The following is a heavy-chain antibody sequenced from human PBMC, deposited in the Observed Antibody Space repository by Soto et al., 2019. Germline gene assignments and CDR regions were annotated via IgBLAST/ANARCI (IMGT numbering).Heavy chain of an antibody. CDR3: TIENPTST. Sequence: GGSLRLSCAASGFTFSDAWMNWVRQAPGRGLEWVGRIRSKTDGGTADYAAPVKGRFTISRDDSKSTLYVQMNSLKTEDTAVYYCTIENPTSTWGQGTLVTVSS. CDR2: IRSKTDGGTA. V-gene: IGHV3-15*07. CDR1: GFTFSDAW. D-gene: IGHD1-1*01. J-gene: IGHJ4*02.